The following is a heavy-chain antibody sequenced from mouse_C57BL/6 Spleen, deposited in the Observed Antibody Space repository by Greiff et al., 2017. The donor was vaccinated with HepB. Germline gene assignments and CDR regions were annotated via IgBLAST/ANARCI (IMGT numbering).Heavy chain of an antibody. CDR3: ARRNLYYSNPDWYFDV. CDR2: ISSGSSTI. V-gene: IGHV5-17*01. J-gene: IGHJ1*03. CDR1: GFTFSDYG. D-gene: IGHD2-5*01. Sequence: EVQGVESGGGLVKPGGSLKLSCAASGFTFSDYGMHWVRQAPEKGLEWVGYISSGSSTIYYADTVKGRFTISRDNAKNTLFLQMTSLRSEDTAMYYCARRNLYYSNPDWYFDVWGTGTTVTVSS.